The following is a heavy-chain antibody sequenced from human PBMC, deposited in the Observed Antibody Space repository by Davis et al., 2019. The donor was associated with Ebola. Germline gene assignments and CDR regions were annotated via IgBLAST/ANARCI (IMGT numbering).Heavy chain of an antibody. D-gene: IGHD5-12*01. CDR3: AKDRVATTLYYYYYMDV. V-gene: IGHV3-23*01. Sequence: PGGSLRLSCAASGFTFSSYAMSWVRQAPGKGLEWVSAISGSGGSTYYADSVKGRFTISSDNSKNTLYLQMNSLRAEDTAVYYCAKDRVATTLYYYYYMDVWGKGTTVTVSS. CDR1: GFTFSSYA. J-gene: IGHJ6*03. CDR2: ISGSGGST.